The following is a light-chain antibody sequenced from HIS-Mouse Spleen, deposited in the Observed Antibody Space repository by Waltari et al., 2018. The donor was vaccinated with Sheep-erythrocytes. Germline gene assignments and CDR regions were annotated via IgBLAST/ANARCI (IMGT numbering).Light chain of an antibody. J-gene: IGLJ3*02. Sequence: QSALTQPPSASGSPGQSVTISCTGTSSDVGGYNHVPWYQQHPGKAPKHMIYEVSNRPSGVPDRFSGSKSGNTASLTVSGLKAEDEADYYCSSYAGSNNWVFGGGTKLTVL. CDR3: SSYAGSNNWV. CDR1: SSDVGGYNH. V-gene: IGLV2-8*01. CDR2: EVS.